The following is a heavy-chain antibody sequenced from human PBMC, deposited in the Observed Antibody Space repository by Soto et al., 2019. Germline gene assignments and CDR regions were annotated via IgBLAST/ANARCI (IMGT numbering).Heavy chain of an antibody. V-gene: IGHV3-7*04. Sequence: DVQLAESGGGLVQPGGSLRLSCTASKFAFNTFWMTWVRQAPGKGLEWVANINQDGSERYYVESVKGRFTISRDNAKNSLYLQMNSLRVDDTAVYYCARDLIAVAGTPLTFEPWGLGTLVTVSS. CDR2: INQDGSER. D-gene: IGHD6-19*01. CDR1: KFAFNTFW. CDR3: ARDLIAVAGTPLTFEP. J-gene: IGHJ5*02.